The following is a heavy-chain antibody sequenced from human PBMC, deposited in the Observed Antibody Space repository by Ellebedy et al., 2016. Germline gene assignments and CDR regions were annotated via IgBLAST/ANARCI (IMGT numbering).Heavy chain of an antibody. D-gene: IGHD2-15*01. V-gene: IGHV3-53*01. Sequence: GESLKISCAASGFTVSSNYMSWVRQAPGKGLEWVSVIYSGGSTYYADSVKGRFTISRDNSKNTLYLQMNSLRAEDTAVYYCGGGYCSGGSCYSPSYYYYGMDVWGQGTTVTVSS. CDR1: GFTVSSNY. J-gene: IGHJ6*02. CDR2: IYSGGST. CDR3: GGGYCSGGSCYSPSYYYYGMDV.